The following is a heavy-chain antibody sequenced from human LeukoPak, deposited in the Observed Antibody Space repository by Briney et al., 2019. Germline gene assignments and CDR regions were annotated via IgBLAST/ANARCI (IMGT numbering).Heavy chain of an antibody. Sequence: SGTESLTCAVSGGSISGSNWWSWVRPPPGKGLEWIGEIYHGDSTNYTPSLKSRVSISVDKSKNEFSLKLSSVSAADTAVYYCARHGRSGGYYTWFDPWGQGTLCSVSS. CDR3: ARHGRSGGYYTWFDP. CDR1: GGSISGSNW. V-gene: IGHV4-4*02. D-gene: IGHD1-26*01. CDR2: IYHGDST. J-gene: IGHJ5*02.